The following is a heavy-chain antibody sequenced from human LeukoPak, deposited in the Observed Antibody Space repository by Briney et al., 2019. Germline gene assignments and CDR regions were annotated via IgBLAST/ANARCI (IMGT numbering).Heavy chain of an antibody. V-gene: IGHV3-7*01. Sequence: GSLRLSCAASGFTFSSYWMSWVRQAPGKGLEWVANIKEDGSEKYYVDSVKGRFTISRDNAKNSLYPQMNSLRAEDTAVYYCARDRISAISRGWFDPWGQGTLVTVSS. CDR3: ARDRISAISRGWFDP. CDR1: GFTFSSYW. D-gene: IGHD2-21*01. J-gene: IGHJ5*02. CDR2: IKEDGSEK.